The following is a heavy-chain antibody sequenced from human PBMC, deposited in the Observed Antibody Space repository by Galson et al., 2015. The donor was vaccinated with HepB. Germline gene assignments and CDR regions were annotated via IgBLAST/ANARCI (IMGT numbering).Heavy chain of an antibody. D-gene: IGHD3-16*01. J-gene: IGHJ4*02. CDR1: GFTFSNSG. CDR2: TWSDGINN. Sequence: ALRLACAAAGFTFSNSGMHWVRQAPGKGLEWVAVTWSDGINNYYADSVKGRFTSSRDNCKNTLYLQMNSLSAEDTAVYYCAKDAYRSSYYFDSWGQGTLVTVSS. CDR3: AKDAYRSSYYFDS. V-gene: IGHV3-33*06.